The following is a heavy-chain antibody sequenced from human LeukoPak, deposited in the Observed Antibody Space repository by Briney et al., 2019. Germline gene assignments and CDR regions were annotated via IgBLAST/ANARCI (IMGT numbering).Heavy chain of an antibody. Sequence: SETLSLTCDVSGGSISSGLYSWSWIRQPLGKGLEWIGYIYHTGSTYYNPSLKSRVTISVDTSRNQFSLRLSSVTAADTAVYYCARLQYCSGTSCYWFDPWGQGTLVTVSS. J-gene: IGHJ5*02. CDR1: GGSISSGLYS. CDR3: ARLQYCSGTSCYWFDP. CDR2: IYHTGST. D-gene: IGHD2-2*01. V-gene: IGHV4-30-2*01.